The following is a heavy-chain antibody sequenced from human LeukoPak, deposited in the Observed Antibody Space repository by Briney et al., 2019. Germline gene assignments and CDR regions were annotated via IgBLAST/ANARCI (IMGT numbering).Heavy chain of an antibody. CDR3: ARDLGLWFGESNWFDP. D-gene: IGHD3-10*01. CDR1: GDSVSSNSAA. V-gene: IGHV6-1*01. J-gene: IGHJ5*02. CDR2: TYYRSKWYN. Sequence: SQTLSLTCAISGDSVSSNSAAWNWIRQSPSRGLEWLGRTYYRSKWYNDYAVSVKSRITINPDTSKNQFSLQLNSVTPGDTAVYYCARDLGLWFGESNWFDPWGQGTLVTVSS.